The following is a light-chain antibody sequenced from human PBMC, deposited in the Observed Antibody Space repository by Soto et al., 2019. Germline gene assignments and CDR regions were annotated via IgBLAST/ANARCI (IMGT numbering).Light chain of an antibody. CDR2: FAS. V-gene: IGKV1-9*01. CDR1: QGISNL. CDR3: QQFNSYPPT. Sequence: DVQLTQSPSFLSASEGDRVTIACRASQGISNLLAWYQQKPGKAPKLLISFASTLQSGVPSRFTGSGSGTEFTLTISSLQPEDFATYYCQQFNSYPPTLGQGTKVDIK. J-gene: IGKJ1*01.